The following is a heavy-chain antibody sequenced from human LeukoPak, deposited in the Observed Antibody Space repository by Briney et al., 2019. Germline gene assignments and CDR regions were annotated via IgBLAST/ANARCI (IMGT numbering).Heavy chain of an antibody. CDR1: GGSISSGSYY. CDR3: ARNVLLWFGESFDAFDI. CDR2: IYTSGST. V-gene: IGHV4-61*02. J-gene: IGHJ3*02. Sequence: PSQTLSLTCTVSGGSISSGSYYWSWIRQPAGKGLEWIGRIYTSGSTNYNPSLKSRVTISVDTSKNQFSLKLSSVTAADTAVYYCARNVLLWFGESFDAFDIWGQGTMVTVSS. D-gene: IGHD3-10*01.